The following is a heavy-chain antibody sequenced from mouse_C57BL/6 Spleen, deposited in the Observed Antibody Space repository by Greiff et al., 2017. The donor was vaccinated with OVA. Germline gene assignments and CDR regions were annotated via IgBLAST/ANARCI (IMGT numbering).Heavy chain of an antibody. V-gene: IGHV1-50*01. CDR2: IDPSDSYT. Sequence: QVQLQQPGAELVKPGASVKLSCKASGYTFTSYWMQWVKQRPGQGLEWIGEIDPSDSYTNYNQKFKGKATLTVDTSSSTAYMQLSSLTSEDSAVYYCANKAMDYWGQGTSVTVSS. CDR3: ANKAMDY. CDR1: GYTFTSYW. J-gene: IGHJ4*01.